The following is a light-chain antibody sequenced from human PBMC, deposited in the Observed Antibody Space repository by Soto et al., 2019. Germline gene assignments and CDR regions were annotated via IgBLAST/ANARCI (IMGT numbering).Light chain of an antibody. CDR2: DAS. V-gene: IGKV3-11*01. J-gene: IGKJ4*01. CDR1: QSVSSY. Sequence: EIVLTQSPATLSLSPGERATLSCRASQSVSSYLAWYQQKPGQAPRLLIYDASNRATGIPARFSGSGSGTDFTLTISSLEPEDFAVYYCQQSSNWPPYALTFGGGTNVDIK. CDR3: QQSSNWPPYALT.